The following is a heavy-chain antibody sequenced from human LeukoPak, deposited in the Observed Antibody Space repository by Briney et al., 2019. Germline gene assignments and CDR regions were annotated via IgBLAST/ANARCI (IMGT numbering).Heavy chain of an antibody. V-gene: IGHV3-21*01. D-gene: IGHD3-9*01. CDR2: ISRSSSYI. CDR3: ARLGVYFDFWFDP. J-gene: IGHJ5*02. CDR1: GFTFSSYS. Sequence: NPGGSLRLSCAASGFTFSSYSMNWVRQAPGKGLEWVSSISRSSSYIYYEDSVKGRFTISRDNAKNSLYLQMNSLRAEDTAVYYCARLGVYFDFWFDPWGQGTLVTVSS.